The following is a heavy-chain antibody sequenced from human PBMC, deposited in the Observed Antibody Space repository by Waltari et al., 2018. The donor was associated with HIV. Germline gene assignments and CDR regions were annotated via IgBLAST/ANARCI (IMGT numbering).Heavy chain of an antibody. D-gene: IGHD6-25*01. V-gene: IGHV1-8*01. J-gene: IGHJ6*02. Sequence: QVQLVQSGAEVKKPGASVKVSCKVSGYTFTSYDINWVRQATGQGLEWMGWMNPNRGNTGRAQEFQGRVPMTRNTAISTAYMVLCGLRSEGTAVYYCARGMGYSSEELGDVWGQGTTVTVSS. CDR2: MNPNRGNT. CDR1: GYTFTSYD. CDR3: ARGMGYSSEELGDV.